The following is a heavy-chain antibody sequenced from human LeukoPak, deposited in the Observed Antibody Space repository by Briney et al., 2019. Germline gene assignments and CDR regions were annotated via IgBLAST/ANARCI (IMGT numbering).Heavy chain of an antibody. D-gene: IGHD3-3*01. V-gene: IGHV4-34*01. CDR3: ARLSQFGVLRFSYYMDV. Sequence: SETLSLTCAVYGGSFSGYYWSWIRQPPGKGLEWIGEINHRGSTTYNPSLKSRITISVDTSKNQFSLKLSSVTAADTAVYYCARLSQFGVLRFSYYMDVWGKGTTVTVSS. CDR2: INHRGST. J-gene: IGHJ6*03. CDR1: GGSFSGYY.